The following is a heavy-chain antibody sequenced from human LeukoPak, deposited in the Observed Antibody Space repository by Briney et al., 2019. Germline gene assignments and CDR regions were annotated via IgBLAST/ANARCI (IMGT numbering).Heavy chain of an antibody. CDR3: ATLLGVRGVIRYYFDY. CDR2: ITAANGNT. J-gene: IGHJ4*02. V-gene: IGHV1-3*01. D-gene: IGHD3-10*01. Sequence: ASVKISCKPSGYTFANYALHWVRQAPGQRPEWMGWITAANGNTKYSQNFQGRVAITRDTSASTAYMELSSLRPEDTAIYYCATLLGVRGVIRYYFDYWGQGTLVTVSS. CDR1: GYTFANYA.